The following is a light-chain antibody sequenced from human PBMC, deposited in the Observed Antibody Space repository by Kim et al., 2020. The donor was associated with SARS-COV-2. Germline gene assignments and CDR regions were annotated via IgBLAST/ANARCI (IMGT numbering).Light chain of an antibody. Sequence: ASVGDRVTINCRASQDISTWLGWYQLKPGKAPRLLIYGASRLQDGVPSRFSGSGSGTDFTLTISNLKPDDFAIYYCQQANRFPLTFGGGTKVDIK. V-gene: IGKV1-12*01. CDR3: QQANRFPLT. CDR2: GAS. CDR1: QDISTW. J-gene: IGKJ4*01.